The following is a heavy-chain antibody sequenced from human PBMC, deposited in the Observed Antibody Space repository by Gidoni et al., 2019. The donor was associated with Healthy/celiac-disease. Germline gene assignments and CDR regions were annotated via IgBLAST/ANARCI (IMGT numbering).Heavy chain of an antibody. V-gene: IGHV4-61*02. CDR3: AGGWLQKGYYYGMDV. CDR1: GGSISSGSYY. J-gene: IGHJ6*02. D-gene: IGHD5-12*01. CDR2: IYTSGST. Sequence: QVQLQESGPGLVKPSKTLSLTCTVSGGSISSGSYYWSWIRQPAGKGLEWIGRIYTSGSTNYNPSLKSRVTISVDTSKNQFALKLSSVTAADTAVYYCAGGWLQKGYYYGMDVWGQGTTVTVSS.